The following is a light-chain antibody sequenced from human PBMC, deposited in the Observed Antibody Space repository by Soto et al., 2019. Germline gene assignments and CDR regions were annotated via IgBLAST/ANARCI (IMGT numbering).Light chain of an antibody. CDR2: DVT. Sequence: QSALTQPASVSGSPGQSITISCTGTSSDVGGYHYVSWYQQHPDKVPKLMIYDVTNRPSGVSNRFSGSKSGNTASLTISGLQAEDEADYYCSSYTSNSTYVFGIGTKVTVL. CDR3: SSYTSNSTYV. V-gene: IGLV2-14*01. CDR1: SSDVGGYHY. J-gene: IGLJ1*01.